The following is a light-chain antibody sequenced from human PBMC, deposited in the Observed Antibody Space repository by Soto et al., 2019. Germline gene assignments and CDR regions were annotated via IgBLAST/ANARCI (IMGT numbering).Light chain of an antibody. CDR2: LNSDGSH. CDR3: QTWDTGIVV. J-gene: IGLJ2*01. V-gene: IGLV4-69*01. CDR1: SGHSSYA. Sequence: QSVLTQSPSASASLGASVKLTCTLSSGHSSYAIAWHQQQPEKGPRYLVRLNSDGSHSKGDGIPDRFSGSSSGAERYLTISRLRSEDEADYYCQTWDTGIVVFGGGTKLTVL.